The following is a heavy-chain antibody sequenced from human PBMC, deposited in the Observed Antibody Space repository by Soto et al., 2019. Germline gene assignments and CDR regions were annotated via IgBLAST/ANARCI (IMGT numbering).Heavy chain of an antibody. D-gene: IGHD4-17*01. CDR1: GFTFGDYT. Sequence: EVQLVESGGGVVKPGRSLRLSCATSGFTFGDYTMTWFRQAPGKGLEWVAFIRSKAYATTTQYAASVKGRFTISRDDSKRIAFLQMNSLKTDDTAVYYCTRERWDYGEPKWYFDLWGRGTLVTVSS. J-gene: IGHJ2*01. CDR3: TRERWDYGEPKWYFDL. V-gene: IGHV3-49*05. CDR2: IRSKAYATTT.